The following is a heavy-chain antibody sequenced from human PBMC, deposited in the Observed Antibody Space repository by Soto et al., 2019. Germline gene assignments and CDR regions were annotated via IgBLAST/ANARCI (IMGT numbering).Heavy chain of an antibody. CDR2: IKSKTDGGTS. CDR1: GFTFGHVW. CDR3: ATGSSMGAPR. V-gene: IGHV3-15*01. J-gene: IGHJ4*02. Sequence: EVQLVESGGGLVKPGGSLRLSCAASGFTFGHVWISWVRQAPGKGLEWVGRIKSKTDGGTSDYAAPVKGRFTISRDDSKNTLYLQMHSLKGEDTAVYYCATGSSMGAPRWGQGALVTVSS. D-gene: IGHD3-16*01.